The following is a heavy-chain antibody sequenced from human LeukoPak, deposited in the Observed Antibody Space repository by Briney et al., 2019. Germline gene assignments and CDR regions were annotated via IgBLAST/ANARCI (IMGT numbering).Heavy chain of an antibody. V-gene: IGHV3-7*01. Sequence: SGGSLRLSYAASGFTFSHYWMDWVRQAPGKGLEWVANIKEDGSEKYYVDSVEGRFTLSRDNAKNSLHLQMNSLSAEDTAVYYCARVHSGDIAVAGTDSEFDYWGQGTLVTVSS. CDR1: GFTFSHYW. J-gene: IGHJ4*02. CDR3: ARVHSGDIAVAGTDSEFDY. CDR2: IKEDGSEK. D-gene: IGHD6-19*01.